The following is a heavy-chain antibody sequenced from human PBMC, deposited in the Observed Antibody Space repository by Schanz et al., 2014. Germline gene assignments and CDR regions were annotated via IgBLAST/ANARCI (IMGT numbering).Heavy chain of an antibody. CDR3: AKAPYADYGYFHY. V-gene: IGHV3-11*06. D-gene: IGHD4-17*01. Sequence: QVQLVESGGTLVKPGGSLRLSCVVSGFTFSDYYMSWIRQAPGKGLEWVSYISSSSIYTNYADSVKGRFTISRDNAKNSLYLQMNSLRTEDTAVYYCAKAPYADYGYFHYWGQGTLVPVSS. J-gene: IGHJ4*02. CDR1: GFTFSDYY. CDR2: ISSSSIYT.